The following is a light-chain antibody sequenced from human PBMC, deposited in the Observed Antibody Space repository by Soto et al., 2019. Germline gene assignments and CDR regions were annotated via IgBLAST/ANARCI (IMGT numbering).Light chain of an antibody. CDR1: QSMSTQ. CDR3: QQSYNTPYT. J-gene: IGKJ2*01. CDR2: DAS. V-gene: IGKV1-39*01. Sequence: DIQMTQSPSSLSASVGDGVTITCRASQSMSTQLNWYQQKSGKAPKHLIFDASRLQSGVPARFSGSGSGTDFTLTISSLQPEDFATYYCQQSYNTPYTFGQGTKLDIE.